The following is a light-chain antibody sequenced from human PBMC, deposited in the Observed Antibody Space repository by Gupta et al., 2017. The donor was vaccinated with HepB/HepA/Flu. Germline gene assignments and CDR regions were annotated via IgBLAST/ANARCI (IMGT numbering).Light chain of an antibody. Sequence: DIQLTQSPSFLSASVGDRVTITCRASQGISSYLAWYQQKPGKAPKLLIYAASTLQSGVPSRFSRSGSGTEFTLTIRRLQPEDFATYYCQQLYSYPSLTFGGGTKVEIK. CDR3: QQLYSYPSLT. CDR2: AAS. V-gene: IGKV1-9*01. CDR1: QGISSY. J-gene: IGKJ4*01.